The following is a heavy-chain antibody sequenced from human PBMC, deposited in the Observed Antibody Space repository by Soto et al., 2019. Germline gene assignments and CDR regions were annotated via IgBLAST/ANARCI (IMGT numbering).Heavy chain of an antibody. D-gene: IGHD2-2*01. J-gene: IGHJ4*02. CDR2: IWYDGSNK. Sequence: GGSLRLSCTASGFTVSSYGMHWVRQATGKGLEWAATIWYDGSNKYYADSVKGRFTISRNNSKNTLYLQMNSLRAEDTAVYYCAKDNFFLVVPAALLVLAKPRAYWGKGTLVPVSS. V-gene: IGHV3-33*06. CDR3: AKDNFFLVVPAALLVLAKPRAY. CDR1: GFTVSSYG.